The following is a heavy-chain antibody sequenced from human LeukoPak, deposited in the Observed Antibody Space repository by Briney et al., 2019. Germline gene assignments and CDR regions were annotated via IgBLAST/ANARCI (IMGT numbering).Heavy chain of an antibody. CDR2: VNLQGST. J-gene: IGHJ4*02. Sequence: SETLSLTCGVSGGSITSTNWTWVRQPPGKGLEWIGEVNLQGSTNYNPSLMGRVAISVDMSENHISLQLTSVTAADTAVYYCATRSTGVAATFDSWGQGALVTVSS. CDR1: GGSITSTNW. CDR3: ATRSTGVAATFDS. D-gene: IGHD2-15*01. V-gene: IGHV4-4*02.